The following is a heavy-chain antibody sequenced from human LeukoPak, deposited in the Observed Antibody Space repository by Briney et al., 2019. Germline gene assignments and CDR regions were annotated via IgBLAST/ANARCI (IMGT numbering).Heavy chain of an antibody. D-gene: IGHD3-10*01. CDR3: AGSPDRSAFDI. J-gene: IGHJ3*02. Sequence: SVKVSCKASGGTFSSYAISWGRQAPGQGLEWMGRIIPIFGTANYAQKFQGRVTITTDESTSTPYMWLSSLRSEDTAVYYCAGSPDRSAFDIWGQGTMVTVSS. V-gene: IGHV1-69*05. CDR2: IIPIFGTA. CDR1: GGTFSSYA.